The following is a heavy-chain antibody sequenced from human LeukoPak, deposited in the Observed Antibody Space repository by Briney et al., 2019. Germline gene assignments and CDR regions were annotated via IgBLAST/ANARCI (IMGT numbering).Heavy chain of an antibody. CDR3: ARDLNYGDYGDY. CDR1: GYTFTSYA. V-gene: IGHV1-3*01. D-gene: IGHD4-17*01. Sequence: ASVKVSRKASGYTFTSYAMHWVRQAPGQRLEWMGWINAGNGNTKYSQKFQGRVTITRDTSASTAYMELSSLRSEDTAVYYCARDLNYGDYGDYWGQGTLVTVSS. J-gene: IGHJ4*02. CDR2: INAGNGNT.